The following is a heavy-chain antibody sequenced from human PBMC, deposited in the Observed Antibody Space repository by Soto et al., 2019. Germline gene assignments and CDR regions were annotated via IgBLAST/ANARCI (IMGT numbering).Heavy chain of an antibody. D-gene: IGHD4-17*01. CDR3: ARDMTTVTSDAFDY. Sequence: GASVKVSFKASGGTFSSYAISWVRQAPGQGLEWMGGIIPIFGTANYAQKFQGRVTITADESTSTAYMELGSLRSEDTAVYYCARDMTTVTSDAFDYWGQGTLVTVSS. V-gene: IGHV1-69*13. CDR2: IIPIFGTA. J-gene: IGHJ4*02. CDR1: GGTFSSYA.